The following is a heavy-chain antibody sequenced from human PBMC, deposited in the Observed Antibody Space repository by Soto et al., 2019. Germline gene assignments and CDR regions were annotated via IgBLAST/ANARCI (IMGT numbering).Heavy chain of an antibody. V-gene: IGHV3-21*06. J-gene: IGHJ4*02. Sequence: LRLSCAASGFTFTRYSMNRVRQAPGQGLEWVSSISSTTNYMYYGDSMKGRFTISRDNAKNSLYLEMNSLRAEDTAVYYCARESEDLTSNFDYWGQGTLVTVSS. CDR2: ISSTTNYM. CDR3: ARESEDLTSNFDY. CDR1: GFTFTRYS.